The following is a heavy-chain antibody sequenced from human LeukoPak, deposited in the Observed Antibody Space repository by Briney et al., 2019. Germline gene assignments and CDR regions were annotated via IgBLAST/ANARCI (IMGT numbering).Heavy chain of an antibody. D-gene: IGHD3-22*01. CDR3: AKGDYYYDSSGYPYYFDY. CDR2: ISGSGGST. V-gene: IGHV3-23*01. CDR1: GFTFSSYA. J-gene: IGHJ4*02. Sequence: VGSLRLSCAASGFTFSSYAMSWVRQAPGKGLEWVSAISGSGGSTYYADSVKGRFTISRDNSKNTLYLQMNSLRAEDTAVYYCAKGDYYYDSSGYPYYFDYWGQGALVTVSS.